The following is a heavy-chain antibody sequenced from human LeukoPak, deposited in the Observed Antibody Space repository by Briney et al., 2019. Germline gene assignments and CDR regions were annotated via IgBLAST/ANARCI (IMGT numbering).Heavy chain of an antibody. V-gene: IGHV4-34*01. Sequence: SETLSLTCAVYGGSFSGYYWSWIRQPPGKGPEWIGEINHSGSTNYNPSLKSRVTISVDTSKNQFSLKLSSVTAADTAVYYCARDRLPYYDFWSPPNRVDAFDIWGQGTMVTVSS. CDR2: INHSGST. D-gene: IGHD3-3*01. J-gene: IGHJ3*02. CDR3: ARDRLPYYDFWSPPNRVDAFDI. CDR1: GGSFSGYY.